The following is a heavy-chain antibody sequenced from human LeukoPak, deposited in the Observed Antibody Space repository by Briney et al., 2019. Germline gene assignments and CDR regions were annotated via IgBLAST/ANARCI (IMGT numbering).Heavy chain of an antibody. CDR3: ARDPRSDVHNYDSGAYCNGERDS. CDR1: GFSFSGHC. Sequence: NAGGSLRLSCAAAGFSFSGHCMIWVRQVPGKGLEWVSSISTSGGYIYYRDSVEGRFITSRDNAKNGLFLKMNSLRAEDKAVYYCARDPRSDVHNYDSGAYCNGERDSWGQGALVTVSS. V-gene: IGHV3-21*01. CDR2: ISTSGGYI. D-gene: IGHD3-16*01. J-gene: IGHJ5*02.